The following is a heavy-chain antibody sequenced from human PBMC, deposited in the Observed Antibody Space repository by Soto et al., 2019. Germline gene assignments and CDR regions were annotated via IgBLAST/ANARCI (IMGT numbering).Heavy chain of an antibody. CDR1: GYIFTDYP. J-gene: IGHJ4*02. Sequence: QVQFLQSGAEVKKPGASVKVSCKTSGYIFTDYPTHCVRQAPGRGLEWVSWINTGTGTTRYSPRLQGRVSLTTDTSASRAYIQLTGLRFDYTAVYYCASNAFNYWGQGTMVAVS. CDR2: INTGTGTT. V-gene: IGHV1-3*04. CDR3: ASNAFNY.